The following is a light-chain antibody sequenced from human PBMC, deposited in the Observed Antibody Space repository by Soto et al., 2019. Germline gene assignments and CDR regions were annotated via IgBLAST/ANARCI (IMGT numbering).Light chain of an antibody. Sequence: QSVLTQPASVSGSPGQSITISCTGTSSDIGGYKYVSWYQQHPGKAPKLMIYDVINRPSGVFNRFPGSKSGNTATLTISGLQGEDEAEYYCSSYTGGSTYVFGTGTKVTVL. CDR2: DVI. CDR1: SSDIGGYKY. CDR3: SSYTGGSTYV. J-gene: IGLJ1*01. V-gene: IGLV2-14*01.